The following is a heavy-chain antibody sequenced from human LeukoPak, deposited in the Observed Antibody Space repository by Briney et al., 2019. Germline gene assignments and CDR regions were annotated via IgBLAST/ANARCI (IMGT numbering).Heavy chain of an antibody. CDR2: ISSNGNSL. CDR1: GFIFSDYY. D-gene: IGHD5-18*01. V-gene: IGHV3-11*01. Sequence: PGGSLRLSCAGSGFIFSDYYINWIRQAPGKGLEWVASISSNGNSLCYAYAVRGRVTISRDSANNSMFLQMNILTAECTALYYRASRPGYSYAFDQWGPGTLVTVSS. CDR3: ASRPGYSYAFDQ. J-gene: IGHJ4*02.